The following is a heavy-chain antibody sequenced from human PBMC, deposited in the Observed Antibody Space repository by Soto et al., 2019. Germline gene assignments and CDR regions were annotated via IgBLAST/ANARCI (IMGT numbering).Heavy chain of an antibody. Sequence: KSSETLSLTCTVSGGSISSGGYYWSWIRQPPGKGLEWIGYIYYSGSTYYNPSLKSRVTISVDTSKNQFSLKLSSVTAADTAVYYCARELRGYSSSSTDWFDPWGQGTLVTVSS. CDR3: ARELRGYSSSSTDWFDP. D-gene: IGHD6-6*01. CDR1: GGSISSGGYY. CDR2: IYYSGST. V-gene: IGHV4-30-4*01. J-gene: IGHJ5*02.